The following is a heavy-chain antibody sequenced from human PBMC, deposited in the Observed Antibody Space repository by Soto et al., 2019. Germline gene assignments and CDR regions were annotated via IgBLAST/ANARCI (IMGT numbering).Heavy chain of an antibody. Sequence: QVQIQQWGGGLLKPSETLSLSCTVYGGSFSNYAWSWIRQPPGRGLEWIGEIYHNGKSYYKSSLKRRVTIAVDTSKNQFSLKLSSVIAADTAVYFCARGGYWRFDYWGQGALVTVSS. D-gene: IGHD3-22*01. CDR1: GGSFSNYA. CDR2: IYHNGKS. J-gene: IGHJ4*02. CDR3: ARGGYWRFDY. V-gene: IGHV4-34*01.